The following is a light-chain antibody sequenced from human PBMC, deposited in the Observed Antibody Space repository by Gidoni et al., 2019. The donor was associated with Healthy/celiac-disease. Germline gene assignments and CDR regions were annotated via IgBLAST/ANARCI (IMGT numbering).Light chain of an antibody. CDR3: QQSYSTPPT. J-gene: IGKJ4*01. CDR1: QSISSY. Sequence: DIQMTQPPSSLSASEGESVTTTCLASQSISSYLNWYQQKPGKAPKLLIYAASSLQSGVPSRFSGSGSGTDFTLTISSLQPEDVATYYCQQSYSTPPTFGGGTKVEIK. CDR2: AAS. V-gene: IGKV1-39*01.